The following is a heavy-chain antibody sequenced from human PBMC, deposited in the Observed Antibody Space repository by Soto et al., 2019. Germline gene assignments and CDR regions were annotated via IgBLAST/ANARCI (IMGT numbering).Heavy chain of an antibody. CDR2: VYNSGGT. Sequence: QVQLQESGPGLVKPSETLSLTCTVSGGSISSSYWSWIRQPPGKGLEWIGYVYNSGGTNYNPSLKSRVTISVDTTKNQFSLKVSSVTAADTAMYFCAGASRSSWAEFDCWGQGTLVTVSS. CDR1: GGSISSSY. V-gene: IGHV4-59*01. D-gene: IGHD6-13*01. CDR3: AGASRSSWAEFDC. J-gene: IGHJ4*02.